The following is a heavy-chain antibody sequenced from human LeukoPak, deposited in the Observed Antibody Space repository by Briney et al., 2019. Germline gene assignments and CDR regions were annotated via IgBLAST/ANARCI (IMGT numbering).Heavy chain of an antibody. CDR2: ISGNGVST. D-gene: IGHD3-3*02. V-gene: IGHV3-23*01. Sequence: PGGSLRLSCAASGFTFRTYAMSWVRQAPGKGLEWVSTISGNGVSTYYANSVKGRFPISRDNSKNTLWLQMNSLRAEDTALYYCAKPQYDSIWYYFDYWGQGTLVTVSS. CDR3: AKPQYDSIWYYFDY. J-gene: IGHJ4*02. CDR1: GFTFRTYA.